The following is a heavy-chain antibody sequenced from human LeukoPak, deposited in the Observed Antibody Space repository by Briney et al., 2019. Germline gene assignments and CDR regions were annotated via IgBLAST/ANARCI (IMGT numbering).Heavy chain of an antibody. CDR2: IIPMFGTA. CDR3: ARGYSSSSGRGDY. J-gene: IGHJ4*02. V-gene: IGHV1-69*05. CDR1: GGTFSSYA. Sequence: SSVKVSCXASGGTFSSYAISWVRQAPGQGLEWMGGIIPMFGTANYAQKFQGRVTITTDESTSTAYMELSSLRSEDTAVYYCARGYSSSSGRGDYWGQGTLVTVSS. D-gene: IGHD6-6*01.